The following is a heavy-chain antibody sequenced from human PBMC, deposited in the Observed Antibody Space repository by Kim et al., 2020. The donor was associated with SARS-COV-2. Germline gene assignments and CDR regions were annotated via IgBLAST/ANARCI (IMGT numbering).Heavy chain of an antibody. V-gene: IGHV4-59*01. CDR1: GGYISSYY. CDR2: IYYSGST. J-gene: IGHJ5*02. D-gene: IGHD2-15*01. Sequence: SETLSLTCTVSGGYISSYYWSWIRQPPGKGLEWIGYIYYSGSTNYNPSLKSRLTISVDTSKNQFSLKLSSVTAADTAVYYCARGPPREQYPPGLLGWFDPWGQGTLVTVSS. CDR3: ARGPPREQYPPGLLGWFDP.